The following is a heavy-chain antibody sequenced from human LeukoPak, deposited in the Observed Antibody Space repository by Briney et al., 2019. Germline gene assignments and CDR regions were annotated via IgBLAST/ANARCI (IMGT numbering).Heavy chain of an antibody. D-gene: IGHD1/OR15-1a*01. CDR2: IHYTDHS. CDR3: ARDRRREQVHAFDV. CDR1: GGSITSYF. Sequence: KASETLSLTCTVSGGSITSYFWSWIRQPPRKGLEWIAYIHYTDHSNYNPSLKSRVTISIDTSKNQVSLMLSSVTAADTAVYYCARDRRREQVHAFDVWGQGTTVTVSS. J-gene: IGHJ3*01. V-gene: IGHV4-59*01.